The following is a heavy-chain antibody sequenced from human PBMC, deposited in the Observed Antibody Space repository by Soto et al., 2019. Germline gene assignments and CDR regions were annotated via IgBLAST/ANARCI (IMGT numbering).Heavy chain of an antibody. CDR3: ASGRWNLHFHY. Sequence: GESLKISCEGSRYIFTNQWINWVRQVPGKGLEWMGNIDPSDSHTNYSPSFQGHVTISIDKSIRTAYLQWTRLEASDTAIYYCASGRWNLHFHYWGQGSLVTVSS. V-gene: IGHV5-10-1*01. CDR2: IDPSDSHT. CDR1: RYIFTNQW. D-gene: IGHD2-15*01. J-gene: IGHJ4*02.